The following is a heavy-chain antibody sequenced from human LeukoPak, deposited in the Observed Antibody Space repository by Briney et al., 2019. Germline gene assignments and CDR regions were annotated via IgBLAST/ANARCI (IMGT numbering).Heavy chain of an antibody. D-gene: IGHD1-26*01. CDR3: ARVSVGNWFDP. CDR2: IFYSGNT. J-gene: IGHJ5*02. Sequence: SETLSLTCTVSGDSFNRYYWSWIRQSPGKGLEWIGYIFYSGNTNYNPPLKSRVTISVDMSKNQFSLNLSSVTAADTAVYYCARVSVGNWFDPWGQGTLVTVSS. V-gene: IGHV4-59*01. CDR1: GDSFNRYY.